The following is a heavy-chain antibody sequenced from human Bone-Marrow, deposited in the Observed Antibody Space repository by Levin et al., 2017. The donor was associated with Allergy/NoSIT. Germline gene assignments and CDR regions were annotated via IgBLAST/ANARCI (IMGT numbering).Heavy chain of an antibody. CDR2: ISYHGSDE. D-gene: IGHD3-9*01. CDR3: ARDISHNFDWWSRLLD. V-gene: IGHV3-30-3*01. CDR1: GFSFESYA. J-gene: IGHJ4*02. Sequence: LSLTCAASGFSFESYAMHWVRQAPGKGLEWVAVISYHGSDEYYADSVKGRFTVSRDNSKNMLFLDMNSLRSEDTAVYYCARDISHNFDWWSRLLDWGQGTLAPVSS.